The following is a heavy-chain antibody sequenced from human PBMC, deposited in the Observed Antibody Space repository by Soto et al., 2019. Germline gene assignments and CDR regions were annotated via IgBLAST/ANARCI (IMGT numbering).Heavy chain of an antibody. D-gene: IGHD6-13*01. CDR3: ARDVGSADIAASNNWLDP. CDR1: GFSLGNYG. CDR2: ISYDGSSQ. V-gene: IGHV3-33*05. J-gene: IGHJ5*02. Sequence: GGSLRLSCGATGFSLGNYGMHWVRQAPGKGLGWVAVISYDGSSQHYADSVQGRFTISRDNSKNTLYLQMNSLRAEDTAVYFWARDVGSADIAASNNWLDPWGQGALVTVSS.